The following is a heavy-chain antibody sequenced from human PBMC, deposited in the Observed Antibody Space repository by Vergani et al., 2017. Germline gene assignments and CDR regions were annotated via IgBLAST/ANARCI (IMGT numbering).Heavy chain of an antibody. Sequence: DVHLAESGGGFFQPGGSLRLSCSASGFSFNSYWMHWVRQVPGKGLLWVSRIKSDGSITAYADSVKGRFTISRDNSKNTLYLQMNSLRAEDTAVYYCASELRAGGRDYWGQGTLVTVSS. J-gene: IGHJ4*02. CDR3: ASELRAGGRDY. V-gene: IGHV3-74*03. CDR1: GFSFNSYW. D-gene: IGHD1-26*01. CDR2: IKSDGSIT.